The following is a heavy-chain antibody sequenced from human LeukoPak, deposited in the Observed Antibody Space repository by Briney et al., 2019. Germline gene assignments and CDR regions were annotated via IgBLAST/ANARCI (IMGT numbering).Heavy chain of an antibody. Sequence: GESLKISCKGSAYSFSTYWIAWVRQMPGKGLEWMGVIYPGDSDTRYSPSFEGQVTVSADKSISTAYLQWSSLKASDTAMYYCARGRHGSGSYYYDYWGQGTLVTVSS. CDR2: IYPGDSDT. CDR1: AYSFSTYW. V-gene: IGHV5-51*01. D-gene: IGHD3-10*01. J-gene: IGHJ4*02. CDR3: ARGRHGSGSYYYDY.